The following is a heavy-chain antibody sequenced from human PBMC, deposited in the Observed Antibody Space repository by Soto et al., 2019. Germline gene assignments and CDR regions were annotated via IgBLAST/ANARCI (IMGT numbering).Heavy chain of an antibody. V-gene: IGHV3-7*03. CDR3: ARYRSLDP. CDR2: IKEDGSEK. D-gene: IGHD3-16*02. Sequence: GGSLRLSCAASGFTFSSYWMSWVRQAPGKGLEWVAGIKEDGSEKYYVDSVKGRFTISRDNAKNSLFLQMNSLRAEDTAMYYCARYRSLDPWGQGILVTVS. CDR1: GFTFSSYW. J-gene: IGHJ5*02.